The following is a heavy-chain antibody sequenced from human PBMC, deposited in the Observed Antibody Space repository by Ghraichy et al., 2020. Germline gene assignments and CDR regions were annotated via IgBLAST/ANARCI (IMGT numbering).Heavy chain of an antibody. V-gene: IGHV2-26*01. CDR3: ARIRGTVTTYYYSMDV. CDR2: IFSNDEK. CDR1: GFSLSNARMG. J-gene: IGHJ6*02. D-gene: IGHD4-17*01. Sequence: SGPTLVKPTETLTLTCTVSGFSLSNARMGVSWIRQPPGKALEWLAHIFSNDEKSYSTSLKSRLTISKDTSKSQVVLTMTNMDPVDTATYYCARIRGTVTTYYYSMDVWGQGTTVAVSS.